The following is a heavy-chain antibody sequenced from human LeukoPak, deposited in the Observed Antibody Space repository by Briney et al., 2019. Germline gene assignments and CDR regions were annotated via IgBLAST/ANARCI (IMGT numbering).Heavy chain of an antibody. CDR3: ARDGGAVAGTL. D-gene: IGHD6-19*01. Sequence: GGSLRLSCAASGFTFSSYSMNWVRQAPGKGLEWVSSISSSSSYIYYADSVKGRFTISRDNSKNTLYLQMNSLRAEDTAVYYCARDGGAVAGTLWGQGTLVTVSS. J-gene: IGHJ4*02. V-gene: IGHV3-21*01. CDR2: ISSSSSYI. CDR1: GFTFSSYS.